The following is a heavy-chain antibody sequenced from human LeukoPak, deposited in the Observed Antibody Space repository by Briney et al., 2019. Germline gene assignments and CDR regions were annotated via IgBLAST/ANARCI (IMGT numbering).Heavy chain of an antibody. J-gene: IGHJ5*02. CDR1: GGSISSYY. CDR3: ARSSRGSGYRWFDP. D-gene: IGHD3-22*01. Sequence: SSETLSLTCTVSGGSISSYYWSWIRQPAGKGLEWIGRIYTSGSTNYNPSLKSRVTMSVDTSKNQFSLKLSSVTAADTAVYYCARSSRGSGYRWFDPWGQGTLVTVSS. CDR2: IYTSGST. V-gene: IGHV4-4*07.